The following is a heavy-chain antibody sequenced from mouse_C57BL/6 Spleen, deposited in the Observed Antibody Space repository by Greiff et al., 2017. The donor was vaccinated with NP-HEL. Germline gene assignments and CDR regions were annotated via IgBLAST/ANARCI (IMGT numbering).Heavy chain of an antibody. CDR2: ISSGSSTI. J-gene: IGHJ1*03. CDR3: AKAYYGSSLWYFDV. D-gene: IGHD1-1*01. Sequence: EVQLQESGGGLVKPGGSLKLSCAASGFTFSDYGMHWVRQAPEKGLEWVAYISSGSSTIYYADTVKGRFTISRDNAKNTLFLQMTSLRSEDTAMYYCAKAYYGSSLWYFDVWGTGTTVTVSS. CDR1: GFTFSDYG. V-gene: IGHV5-17*01.